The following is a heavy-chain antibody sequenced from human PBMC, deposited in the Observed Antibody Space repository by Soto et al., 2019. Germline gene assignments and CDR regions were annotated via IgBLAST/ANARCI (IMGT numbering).Heavy chain of an antibody. CDR2: INAGNGHT. V-gene: IGHV1-3*01. D-gene: IGHD6-19*01. CDR3: ARAVAVPADFDY. J-gene: IGHJ4*02. CDR1: GYTFTVYA. Sequence: PAASVKVSCKASGYTFTVYAIHWVRQAPGQRLEWMGWINAGNGHTKYSQKFQGRVTITRDTSASTAYMELSSLRSEDTALYYCARAVAVPADFDYWGQGTLVTVSS.